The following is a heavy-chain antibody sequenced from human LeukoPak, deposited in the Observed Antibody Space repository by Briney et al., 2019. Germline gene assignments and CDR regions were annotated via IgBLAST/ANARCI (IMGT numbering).Heavy chain of an antibody. J-gene: IGHJ5*02. D-gene: IGHD6-13*01. Sequence: GESLEISCKGSGYTFTSYGISWVRQAPGQGLEWMGWISAYNGNTNYAQKLQGRVTMTTDTSTSTAYMELRSLRSDDTAVYYCARDQQQHLMFDPWGQGTLVTVSS. CDR2: ISAYNGNT. V-gene: IGHV1-18*01. CDR3: ARDQQQHLMFDP. CDR1: GYTFTSYG.